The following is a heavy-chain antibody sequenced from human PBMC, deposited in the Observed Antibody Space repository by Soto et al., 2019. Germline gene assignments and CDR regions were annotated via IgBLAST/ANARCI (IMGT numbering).Heavy chain of an antibody. D-gene: IGHD5-18*01. J-gene: IGHJ4*02. CDR2: ISYGGST. Sequence: QVQLQESGPGLVKPSQTLSLTCTVSGGSINSGGYCWSWIRQHPGKGVDWIGCISYGGSTSYNPSLKSRVTISVDTSKNPISLKLTSVTAADTAVYYCSRGILVWGQGALITVSS. CDR3: SRGILV. CDR1: GGSINSGGYC. V-gene: IGHV4-31*03.